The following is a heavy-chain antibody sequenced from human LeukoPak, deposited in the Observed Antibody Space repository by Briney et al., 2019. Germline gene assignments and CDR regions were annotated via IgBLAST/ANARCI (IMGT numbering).Heavy chain of an antibody. D-gene: IGHD3-22*01. CDR2: INPNSGGT. J-gene: IGHJ6*02. CDR1: GYTFTGYY. V-gene: IGHV1-2*02. Sequence: GDSVKVSCKASGYTFTGYYMHWVRQAPGQGLEWMGWINPNSGGTNYAQKFQGRVTMTRDTSISTAYMELSRLRSDDTAVYYCARDPFAMIVVVSGMDVWGQGTTVTVSS. CDR3: ARDPFAMIVVVSGMDV.